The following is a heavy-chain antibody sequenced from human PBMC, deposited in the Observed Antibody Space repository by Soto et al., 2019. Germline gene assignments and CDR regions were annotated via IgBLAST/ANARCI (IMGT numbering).Heavy chain of an antibody. Sequence: PGESLKISCKGSGYSFTSYWISWVRQMPGKGLEWMGRIDPSDSYTNYSPSFQGHVTISADKSISIAYLQWSSLKASDTAMYYCATTSGYSGYDENYYYYGMDVWGQGTTVTVSS. CDR3: ATTSGYSGYDENYYYYGMDV. CDR2: IDPSDSYT. V-gene: IGHV5-10-1*01. J-gene: IGHJ6*02. CDR1: GYSFTSYW. D-gene: IGHD5-12*01.